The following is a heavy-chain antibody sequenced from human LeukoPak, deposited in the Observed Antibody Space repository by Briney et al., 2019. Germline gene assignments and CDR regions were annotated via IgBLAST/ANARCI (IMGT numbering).Heavy chain of an antibody. Sequence: GGSLRLSCAASGFTFSSYAMNWVRQAPGTGLEWVANIKQDGSDRNYVTSVRGRFTISRDNAESSLYLQMNSLRVEDTAVYYCVRNLAVAGTCFDSWGQGTLVTVSS. J-gene: IGHJ4*02. V-gene: IGHV3-7*03. D-gene: IGHD6-19*01. CDR2: IKQDGSDR. CDR1: GFTFSSYA. CDR3: VRNLAVAGTCFDS.